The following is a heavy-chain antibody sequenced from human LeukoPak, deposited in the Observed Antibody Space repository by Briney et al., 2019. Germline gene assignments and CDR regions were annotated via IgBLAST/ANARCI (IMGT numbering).Heavy chain of an antibody. Sequence: NSSETLSLTCTVSGGSISSYYWSWIRQPPGKGLEWIGYIYYSGSTNYNPSLKSRVTISVDTSKNQFSLKLSSVTAADTAVYYCARGDYDILTGYSTNWFDPWGQGTLVTVSS. J-gene: IGHJ5*02. CDR3: ARGDYDILTGYSTNWFDP. V-gene: IGHV4-59*01. CDR2: IYYSGST. D-gene: IGHD3-9*01. CDR1: GGSISSYY.